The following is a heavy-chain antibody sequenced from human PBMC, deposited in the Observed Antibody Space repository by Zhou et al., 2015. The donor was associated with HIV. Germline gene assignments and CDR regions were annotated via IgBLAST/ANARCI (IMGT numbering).Heavy chain of an antibody. CDR2: VIPVSGVV. J-gene: IGHJ4*02. Sequence: VQLVQSGSEVKKPGSSVKVSCKASGLTFKDYIITWVRQAPGLGLEWMGRVIPVSGVVDHAQKFRGRVTITADKSTGTAFMEVRGLRSEDTAVYYCARDKSMVQGVISNYYFDYWGQGTLVTVSS. CDR3: ARDKSMVQGVISNYYFDY. V-gene: IGHV1-69*04. D-gene: IGHD3-10*01. CDR1: GLTFKDYI.